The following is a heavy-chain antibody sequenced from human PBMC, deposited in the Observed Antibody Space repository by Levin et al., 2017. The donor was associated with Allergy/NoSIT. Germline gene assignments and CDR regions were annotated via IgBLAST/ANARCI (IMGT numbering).Heavy chain of an antibody. CDR3: AKDRGSYAYDY. CDR2: FGNNGDT. D-gene: IGHD3-10*01. CDR1: GFVVTKSG. V-gene: IGHV3-23*01. J-gene: IGHJ4*02. Sequence: QHGESLKISCAASGFVVTKSGMSWVRQAPGKGLEWVSGFGNNGDTPYADSVKGRFTILRDMSKNTLYLQMNNLRVEDTAVYFCAKDRGSYAYDYWGQGTLVTVSS.